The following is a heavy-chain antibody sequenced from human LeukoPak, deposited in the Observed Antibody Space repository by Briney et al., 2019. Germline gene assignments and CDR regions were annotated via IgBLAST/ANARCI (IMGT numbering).Heavy chain of an antibody. Sequence: PGGSLRLSCAASGFTFSSYEMNWVRQAPGKGLEWVSYISSSGSTIYYADSVKGRFTNSRDNAKNSLYLQMNSLRAEDTAVYYCARVVVAATRYYFDYWGQGTLVTVSS. CDR2: ISSSGSTI. CDR1: GFTFSSYE. CDR3: ARVVVAATRYYFDY. V-gene: IGHV3-48*03. J-gene: IGHJ4*02. D-gene: IGHD2-15*01.